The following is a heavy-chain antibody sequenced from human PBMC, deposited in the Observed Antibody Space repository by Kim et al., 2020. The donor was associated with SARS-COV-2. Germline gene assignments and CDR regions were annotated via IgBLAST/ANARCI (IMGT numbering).Heavy chain of an antibody. J-gene: IGHJ5*02. CDR2: INAGNGNT. CDR1: GYTFTSYA. Sequence: ASVKVSCKASGYTFTSYAMHWVRQAPGQRLEWMGWINAGNGNTKYSQKFQGRVTITRDTSASTAYMELSSLRSEDTAVYYCARSVYDILTGYWFDPWGQGTLVTVSS. CDR3: ARSVYDILTGYWFDP. D-gene: IGHD3-9*01. V-gene: IGHV1-3*01.